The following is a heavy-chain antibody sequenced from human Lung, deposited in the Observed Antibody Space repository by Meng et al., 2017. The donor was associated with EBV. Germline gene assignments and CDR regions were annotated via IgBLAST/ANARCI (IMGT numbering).Heavy chain of an antibody. CDR3: ARARVGSPTIASYFDS. J-gene: IGHJ4*02. CDR2: ISTYNGNT. CDR1: GYTFTSYG. D-gene: IGHD5-12*01. V-gene: IGHV1-18*01. Sequence: QVTLGQSGAEGKKPGASVKVSCKASGYTFTSYGLSWVRQAPGQGLEWMGWISTYNGNTNYAQKLQGRVTMTTDTSTSTVYMEVRSLRSDDTAVYYCARARVGSPTIASYFDSWGQGTLVTASS.